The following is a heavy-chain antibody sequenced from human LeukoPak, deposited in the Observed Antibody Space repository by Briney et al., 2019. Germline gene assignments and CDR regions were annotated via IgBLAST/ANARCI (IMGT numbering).Heavy chain of an antibody. CDR2: ISWNSGSI. CDR1: GFTFDDYA. CDR3: AKATVAATYYYYGMDV. V-gene: IGHV3-9*01. J-gene: IGHJ6*02. Sequence: PGGSLRLSCAASGFTFDDYAMHWVRQAPGKGLEWVSGISWNSGSIGYADSVKGRFTISRDNAKNSLYLQMNSLRAEDTALYYCAKATVAATYYYYGMDVWGQGTTVTVSS. D-gene: IGHD6-19*01.